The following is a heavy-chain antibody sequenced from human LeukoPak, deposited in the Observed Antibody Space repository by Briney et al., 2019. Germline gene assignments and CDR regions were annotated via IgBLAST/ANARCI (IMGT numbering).Heavy chain of an antibody. D-gene: IGHD3-16*01. CDR3: ARPDAGGVAAFDAFDI. V-gene: IGHV4-39*01. Sequence: SETLSPTCTVSGGSISSSSYYWGWIRQPPGKGLEWIGSIYYSGSTYYNPSLKSRVTISVDTSKNQFSLKLSSVTAADTAVYYCARPDAGGVAAFDAFDIWGQGTMVTVSS. CDR2: IYYSGST. CDR1: GGSISSSSYY. J-gene: IGHJ3*02.